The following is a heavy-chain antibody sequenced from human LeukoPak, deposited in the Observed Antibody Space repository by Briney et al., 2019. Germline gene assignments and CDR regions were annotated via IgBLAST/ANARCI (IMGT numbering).Heavy chain of an antibody. CDR2: INGDGSWT. Sequence: GGSLRLSCAASGNYWMHWVRQAPGKGLVWVSHINGDGSWTTYADSVKGRFTISKDNAKNTVYLQMNSLRAEDTAVYYCAKEGYRSGGSCCSGWFDPWGQGTLVTVSS. V-gene: IGHV3-74*01. CDR1: GNYW. CDR3: AKEGYRSGGSCCSGWFDP. D-gene: IGHD2-15*01. J-gene: IGHJ5*02.